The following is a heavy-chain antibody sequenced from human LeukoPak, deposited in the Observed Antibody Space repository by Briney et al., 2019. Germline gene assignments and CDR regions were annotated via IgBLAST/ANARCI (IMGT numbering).Heavy chain of an antibody. V-gene: IGHV4-4*07. D-gene: IGHD3/OR15-3a*01. J-gene: IGHJ4*02. CDR3: ARDALAGDWYFDY. CDR1: GGSFSGYY. Sequence: KASETLSLTCAVYGGSFSGYYWSWIRQPAGKGLEWIGRIYTSGSTNYNPSLKSRVTMSVDTSKNQFSLKLSSVTAADTAVYYCARDALAGDWYFDYWGQGTLVTVSS. CDR2: IYTSGST.